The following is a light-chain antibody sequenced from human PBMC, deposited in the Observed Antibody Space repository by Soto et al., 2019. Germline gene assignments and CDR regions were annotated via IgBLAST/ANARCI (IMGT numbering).Light chain of an antibody. CDR2: MIS. V-gene: IGKV2-24*01. Sequence: DIVLTQTTLSSPVTLGQPASISCRSSQSLVHSDGNTYLTWLQQRPGQPPRLLIYMISNRFSGVPDRFSASGAGTDFTLKISRGEAYDVGVYYCMLATHAYTFGQGTKLVMK. J-gene: IGKJ2*01. CDR3: MLATHAYT. CDR1: QSLVHSDGNTY.